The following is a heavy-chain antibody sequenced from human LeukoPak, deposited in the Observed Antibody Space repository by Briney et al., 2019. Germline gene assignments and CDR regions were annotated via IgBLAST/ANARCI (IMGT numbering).Heavy chain of an antibody. V-gene: IGHV4-39*02. CDR1: GGSISSSSYY. CDR3: AREPFLGAFDI. D-gene: IGHD1-26*01. CDR2: IYYSGST. Sequence: SETLSLTCTVSGGSISSSSYYWGWIRQPPGKGLEWIGSIYYSGSTYYNPSLKSRVTISVDTSKNQFSLKLSSVTAADTAVYYCAREPFLGAFDIWGQGTMVTVSS. J-gene: IGHJ3*02.